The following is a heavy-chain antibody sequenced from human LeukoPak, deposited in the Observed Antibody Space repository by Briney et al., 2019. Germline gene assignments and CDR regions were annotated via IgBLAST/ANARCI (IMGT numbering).Heavy chain of an antibody. V-gene: IGHV3-7*01. CDR3: ARDPVEWELLLDY. Sequence: GGSLRLSCAASGFTFSNYWVGWVRQAPGKRLEWVANMNIDGSEKYYADSVKGRFSISRDNARNSVYLQMASLRVEDTAVYYCARDPVEWELLLDYWGQGTLVTVSS. D-gene: IGHD1-26*01. J-gene: IGHJ4*02. CDR1: GFTFSNYW. CDR2: MNIDGSEK.